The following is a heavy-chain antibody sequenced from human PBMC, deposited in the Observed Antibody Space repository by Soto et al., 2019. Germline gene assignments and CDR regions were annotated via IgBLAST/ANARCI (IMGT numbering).Heavy chain of an antibody. V-gene: IGHV4-39*01. CDR1: GGSISSSSYY. J-gene: IGHJ4*02. CDR3: ASGRQLGTFDY. D-gene: IGHD6-6*01. CDR2: IYYSGST. Sequence: QLQLQESGPGLVKPSETLSLTCTVSGGSISSSSYYWGWIRQPPGKGLEWIGSIYYSGSTYYNPSLKSRVTISVDTSKNQFSLKLSSVNAADTAVYYCASGRQLGTFDYWGQGTLVTVSS.